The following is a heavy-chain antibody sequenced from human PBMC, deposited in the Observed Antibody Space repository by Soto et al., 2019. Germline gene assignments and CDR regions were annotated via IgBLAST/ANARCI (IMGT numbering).Heavy chain of an antibody. J-gene: IGHJ6*03. CDR1: GYSFTNYG. CDR2: ISGFNGNT. D-gene: IGHD6-19*01. Sequence: QDQLVQSGAEVKKPGASVTVSCKASGYSFTNYGITWVRQAPGQGLEWMGWISGFNGNTHYAQKLQGRVTMTTDASTSTAYMELRSLRSDDTAVYYCARDRGVAPPVAGNTHYYYYMDVWDKGTTVTVSS. V-gene: IGHV1-18*01. CDR3: ARDRGVAPPVAGNTHYYYYMDV.